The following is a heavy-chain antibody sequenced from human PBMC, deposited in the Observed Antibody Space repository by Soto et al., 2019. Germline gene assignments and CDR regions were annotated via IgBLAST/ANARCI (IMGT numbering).Heavy chain of an antibody. J-gene: IGHJ4*02. D-gene: IGHD3-10*01. V-gene: IGHV1-69*04. CDR1: GGTFSSYT. CDR2: IIPILGIA. CDR3: AREEYYYGSGAFFDY. Sequence: SVKVSCKASGGTFSSYTISWVRQAPGQGLEWMGRIIPILGIANYAQKFQGRVTITADKSTSTAYMELSSLRSEDTAVYYCAREEYYYGSGAFFDYWCQGTLVTVSS.